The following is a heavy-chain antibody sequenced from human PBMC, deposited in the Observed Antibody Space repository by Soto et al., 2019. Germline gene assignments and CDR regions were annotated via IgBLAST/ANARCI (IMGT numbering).Heavy chain of an antibody. J-gene: IGHJ6*02. CDR2: IYHSGIT. D-gene: IGHD2-2*01. CDR3: ARGVYQLRDYYYGMDV. CDR1: GGSFSGYY. Sequence: SETLCLTCAVYGGSFSGYYWSWIRQPPGKGLEWIGEIYHSGITNYNPSLKSRVTISVDKSKNQFSLKLSSVTAADTAVYYCARGVYQLRDYYYGMDVWGQGTTVTVSS. V-gene: IGHV4-34*01.